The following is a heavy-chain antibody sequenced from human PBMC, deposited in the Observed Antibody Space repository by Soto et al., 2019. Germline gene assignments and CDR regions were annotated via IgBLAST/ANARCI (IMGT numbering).Heavy chain of an antibody. CDR2: VYYSGTT. V-gene: IGHV4-59*01. J-gene: IGHJ4*02. D-gene: IGHD6-13*01. CDR3: ARAGSTWRYFFVY. CDR1: GCSIRSYY. Sequence: QVQLQESGPGLVKPSETLSLPCTVSGCSIRSYYWSWIRQPPGKGLEWVGYVYYSGTTYYNPSLQSRVTISVDTSKNQFSLKVKSVTAADTAIYYCARAGSTWRYFFVYWGQGSLVTVSS.